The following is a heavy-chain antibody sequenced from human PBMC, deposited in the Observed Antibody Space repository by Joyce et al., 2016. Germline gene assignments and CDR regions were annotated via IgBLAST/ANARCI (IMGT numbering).Heavy chain of an antibody. J-gene: IGHJ3*02. CDR2: IGTAGDP. V-gene: IGHV3-13*05. CDR3: ARERGRGMSAFDI. CDR1: GFTFSAYE. Sequence: EVQLVEAGGALVQPGGSLRLSCAASGFTFSAYEIHWVRKTTGKGREWVSAIGTAGDPYYAGSVKGRFTISRENAKSSLFLQMNSLRAEDTAVYYCARERGRGMSAFDIWGQGTMVTVSS.